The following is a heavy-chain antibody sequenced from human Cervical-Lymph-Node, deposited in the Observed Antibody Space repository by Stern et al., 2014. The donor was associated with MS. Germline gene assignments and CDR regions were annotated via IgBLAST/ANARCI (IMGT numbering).Heavy chain of an antibody. J-gene: IGHJ6*02. CDR1: GYTFTDYY. Sequence: VQLVQSGAEVKKPGASVKVSCKASGYTFTDYYLHWVRQAPGQGLEWMGWINPVHGVTNSAQKFQGRVTMTRDTDISTAYMELSRLTSDDTAVYYCARTKTVTTYYGMDVWGQGTTVTVSS. CDR3: ARTKTVTTYYGMDV. D-gene: IGHD4-17*01. CDR2: INPVHGVT. V-gene: IGHV1-2*02.